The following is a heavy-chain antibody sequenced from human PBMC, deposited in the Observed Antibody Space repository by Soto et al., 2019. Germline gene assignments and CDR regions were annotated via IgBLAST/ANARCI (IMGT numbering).Heavy chain of an antibody. CDR1: GYTFTSYD. CDR3: ARGLSLYCSGGSCYSHAFDI. D-gene: IGHD2-15*01. J-gene: IGHJ3*02. V-gene: IGHV1-8*01. Sequence: ASVKVSCKASGYTFTSYDINWVRQATGQGLEWMGWMNPNSGNTGYAQKFQGRVTMTRNTSISTAYMELSSLRSEDTAVYYCARGLSLYCSGGSCYSHAFDIWGKGTMVTVSS. CDR2: MNPNSGNT.